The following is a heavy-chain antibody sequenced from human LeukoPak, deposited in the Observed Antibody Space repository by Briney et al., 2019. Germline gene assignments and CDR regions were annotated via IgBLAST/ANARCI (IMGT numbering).Heavy chain of an antibody. CDR2: VSTSGVGT. D-gene: IGHD3-16*01. V-gene: IGHV3-23*01. J-gene: IGHJ4*02. CDR3: AKDYAVGSIDY. CDR1: GFTFSSYA. Sequence: GGSLRLSCAASGFTFSSYAMSWVRQAPGKGREWFSSVSTSGVGTYYADSVRGRFTISRDNSKNTVFLQMNSLRAEDSAVYYCAKDYAVGSIDYWGQGTLVTVSS.